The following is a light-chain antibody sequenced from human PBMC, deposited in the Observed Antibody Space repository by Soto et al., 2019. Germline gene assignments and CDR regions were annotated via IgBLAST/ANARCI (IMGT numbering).Light chain of an antibody. CDR2: QDS. CDR1: VLAKNY. V-gene: IGLV3-27*01. J-gene: IGLJ2*01. Sequence: SYELTQPSSVSVSPGQTARITCSGDVLAKNYARWFQQRPGQAPVLVIYQDSERPSGIPERFSGSSSGTTVTLTISGAQVEDEADYYCYSAADNPVLFGGGTQLTVL. CDR3: YSAADNPVL.